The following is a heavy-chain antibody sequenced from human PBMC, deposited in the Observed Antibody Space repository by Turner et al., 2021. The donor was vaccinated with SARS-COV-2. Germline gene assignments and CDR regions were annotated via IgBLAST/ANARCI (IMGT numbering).Heavy chain of an antibody. J-gene: IGHJ4*02. Sequence: EVQLVASGGGLVQPGRSLRLSCAASGFTFDDYAMHWVRQAPGKGLEWVSASSGSGGSTYYADSVKGRFTISRDNSKNTLYMQMNSLRAEDTAVYYCAKADSSSWYWGSCYWGQGTLVTVSS. V-gene: IGHV3-23*04. CDR3: AKADSSSWYWGSCY. CDR1: GFTFDDYA. CDR2: SSGSGGST. D-gene: IGHD6-13*01.